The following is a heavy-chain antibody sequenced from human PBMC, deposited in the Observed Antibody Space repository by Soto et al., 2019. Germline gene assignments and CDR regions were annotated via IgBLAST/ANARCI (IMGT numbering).Heavy chain of an antibody. CDR1: GFTFSSYG. V-gene: IGHV3-30*18. Sequence: GGSLRLSCAASGFTFSSYGMHWVRQAPGKGLEWVAVISYDGSNKYYADSVKGRFTISRDNSKNTLYLQMNSLRAEDTAVYYCAKERVDSGWYGYFQHWGQGTLVTVSS. J-gene: IGHJ1*01. D-gene: IGHD6-19*01. CDR3: AKERVDSGWYGYFQH. CDR2: ISYDGSNK.